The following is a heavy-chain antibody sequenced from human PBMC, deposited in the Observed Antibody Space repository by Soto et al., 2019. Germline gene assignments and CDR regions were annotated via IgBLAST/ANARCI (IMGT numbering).Heavy chain of an antibody. V-gene: IGHV4-59*01. J-gene: IGHJ4*02. D-gene: IGHD1-20*01. Sequence: SETLSLTCTVSGGSISSYYWSWIRQPPGKGLEWIGYIYYSGSTNYNPSLKSRVTISVDTSKNQFSLKLSSVTAADTAVYYCARPTYNSGSPFDYWGQGTLVTVSS. CDR3: ARPTYNSGSPFDY. CDR1: GGSISSYY. CDR2: IYYSGST.